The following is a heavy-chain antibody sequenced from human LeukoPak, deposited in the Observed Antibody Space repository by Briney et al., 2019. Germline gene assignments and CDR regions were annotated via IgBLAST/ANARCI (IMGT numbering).Heavy chain of an antibody. CDR3: ARTGGYNSPFSF. J-gene: IGHJ4*02. D-gene: IGHD5-24*01. CDR1: GGSISSYY. CDR2: VSYSRST. Sequence: SETLSLTCTVSGGSISSYYWNWVRQPPGKGLEWIGYVSYSRSTNYNPSLKSRVTISVDTSKNQFSLKLNSVTAADTAVYYCARTGGYNSPFSFWGQGALVTVSS. V-gene: IGHV4-59*01.